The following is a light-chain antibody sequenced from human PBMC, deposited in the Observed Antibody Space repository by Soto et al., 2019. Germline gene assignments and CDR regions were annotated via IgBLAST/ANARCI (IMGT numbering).Light chain of an antibody. CDR2: DAS. CDR1: QGISSA. V-gene: IGKV1D-13*01. J-gene: IGKJ5*01. CDR3: XXFNNYPLT. Sequence: AIQLTQSPSSLSASVGDRVTITCRASQGISSALAWYQQKPGKAPKLLIYDASSLESGVPSRFSGSGSGTDFTLTISSLQPEDFXXYYXXXFNNYPLTFGQGTRLEIK.